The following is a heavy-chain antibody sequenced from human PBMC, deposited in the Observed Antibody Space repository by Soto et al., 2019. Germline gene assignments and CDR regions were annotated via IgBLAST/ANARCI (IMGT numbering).Heavy chain of an antibody. CDR2: VSGSGGST. D-gene: IGHD5-18*01. CDR1: GFTFSSYA. CDR3: AKDFGYNYGYDAFDI. J-gene: IGHJ3*02. Sequence: EVQLLESGEGSVQPGGSLRLSCAASGFTFSSYAMSWVRQAPRKRLEWVSGVSGSGGSTYCVDSVKGRFTISRDNSKNTLYLQMNSLRAEDTAVYYCAKDFGYNYGYDAFDIWGQGTMVTVSS. V-gene: IGHV3-23*01.